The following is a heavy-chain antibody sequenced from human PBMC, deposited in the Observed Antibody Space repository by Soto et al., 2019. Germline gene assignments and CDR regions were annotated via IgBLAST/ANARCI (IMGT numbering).Heavy chain of an antibody. CDR2: IYTGVTT. V-gene: IGHV3-66*04. CDR3: ARHVGSYWYFDL. Sequence: EVQLVESGGGLVQPGGSLRLSCAASGFGVSSSYMGWIRQAPGKGLEWVSSIYTGVTTYYAESVRGRFTTSTASSRDTLSRQMNSLRVDDTAMYYCARHVGSYWYFDLWGRGTLVTVSS. D-gene: IGHD1-26*01. J-gene: IGHJ2*01. CDR1: GFGVSSSY.